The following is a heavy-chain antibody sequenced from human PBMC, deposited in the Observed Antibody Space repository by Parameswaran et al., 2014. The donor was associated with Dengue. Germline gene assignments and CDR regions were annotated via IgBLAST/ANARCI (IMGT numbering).Heavy chain of an antibody. J-gene: IGHJ3*02. CDR3: AREWLADAFDT. D-gene: IGHD5-12*01. Sequence: VRQMPGKGLEWVSYISSSGSIIYYADSVKGRFTISRDNAKNSLYLQMNSLRAEDTAVYYCAREWLADAFDTWGQGTMVTVSS. CDR2: ISSSGSII. V-gene: IGHV3-48*03.